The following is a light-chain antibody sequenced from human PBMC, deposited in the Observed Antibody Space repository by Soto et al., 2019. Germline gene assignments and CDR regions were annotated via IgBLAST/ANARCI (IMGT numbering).Light chain of an antibody. CDR1: QSVSSSS. CDR3: QQYGSSPST. Sequence: EIVLTQSPGTLSLSPGERATLSCRASQSVSSSSLAWYQQRRGQAPRLLIHGASSRATGIPDRFSGSGSGTDFTLTISRLEPEYFAVYYCQQYGSSPSTFGLGTKVDIK. CDR2: GAS. J-gene: IGKJ1*01. V-gene: IGKV3-20*01.